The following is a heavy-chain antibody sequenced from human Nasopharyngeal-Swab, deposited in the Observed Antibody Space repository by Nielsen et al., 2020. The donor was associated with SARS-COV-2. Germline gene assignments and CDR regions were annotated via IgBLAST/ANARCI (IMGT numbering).Heavy chain of an antibody. CDR3: ARDFRSSGWHYYYYYSMDV. J-gene: IGHJ6*02. V-gene: IGHV1-18*01. D-gene: IGHD6-19*01. Sequence: WVRQAPGQGLEWMGWISAYNGNTNYAQKLQGRVTMTTDTSTSTAYMELRSLRSDDTAVYYCARDFRSSGWHYYYYYSMDVWGQGTTVTVSS. CDR2: ISAYNGNT.